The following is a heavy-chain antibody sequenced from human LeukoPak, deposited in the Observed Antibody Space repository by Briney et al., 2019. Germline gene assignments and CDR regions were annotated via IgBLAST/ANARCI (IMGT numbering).Heavy chain of an antibody. J-gene: IGHJ4*02. CDR3: ARDDDYYDSSGYYYSDY. Sequence: SQTLSLTCTVSGGSISSGSYYWSWIRQPAGKGLEWIGRIYTSGSTNYNPSLKSRVTISVDTSKNQFSLKLGSVTAADTAVYHCARDDDYYDSSGYYYSDYWGQGTLVTVSS. D-gene: IGHD3-22*01. CDR1: GGSISSGSYY. V-gene: IGHV4-61*02. CDR2: IYTSGST.